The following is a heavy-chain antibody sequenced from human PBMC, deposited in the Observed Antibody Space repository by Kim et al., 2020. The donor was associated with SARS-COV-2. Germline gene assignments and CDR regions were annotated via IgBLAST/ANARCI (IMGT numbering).Heavy chain of an antibody. CDR3: ARDPRRYSGSYWGLYFDY. D-gene: IGHD1-26*01. Sequence: KGRFTISRDNSKNTLYLQMNSLRAEDTAVYYCARDPRRYSGSYWGLYFDYWGQGTLVTVSS. J-gene: IGHJ4*02. V-gene: IGHV3-66*01.